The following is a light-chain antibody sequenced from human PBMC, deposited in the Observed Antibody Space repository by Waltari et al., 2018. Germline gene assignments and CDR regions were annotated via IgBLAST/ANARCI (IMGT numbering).Light chain of an antibody. CDR1: TTDPGNFTH. CDR2: EID. CDR3: SSWTDSSRTGKLS. Sequence: QSALTPPPSASGPAAQSVTLSSTATTTDPGNFTHPSWYHQHPGKAPKLILYEIDRRPSGVPDRFSGSKSGDAASLTVSGRQAEDEAIYFCSSWTDSSRTGKLSFGGGTELTVL. J-gene: IGLJ2*01. V-gene: IGLV2-8*01.